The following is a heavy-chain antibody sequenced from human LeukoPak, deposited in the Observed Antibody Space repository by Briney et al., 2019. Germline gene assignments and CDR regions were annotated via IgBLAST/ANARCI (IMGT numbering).Heavy chain of an antibody. Sequence: SQTLSLTCTVSGDSITSGSSYWSWIRQPAGKGLEWIGRIYTTGSTNYNPFLKSRVTISADTSKNQFSLKLTSVTAADTAAYHCARVTGSVAAFVWGQGTRVTVSS. CDR2: IYTTGST. CDR1: GDSITSGSSY. D-gene: IGHD2-15*01. CDR3: ARVTGSVAAFV. J-gene: IGHJ3*01. V-gene: IGHV4-61*02.